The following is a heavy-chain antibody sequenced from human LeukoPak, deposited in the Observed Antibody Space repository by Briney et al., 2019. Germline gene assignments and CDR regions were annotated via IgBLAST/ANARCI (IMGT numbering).Heavy chain of an antibody. V-gene: IGHV4-38-2*02. Sequence: SETLSLTCTVSGYSISSGYYWGWIRQPPGKGLEWIGNIYHSGSTYYNPSLQSRVTISIDTSKNQFSLKLRFVTAADTAVYYCARPLYRVSLAYDAFDIWGQGTMVTVSS. CDR2: IYHSGST. CDR3: ARPLYRVSLAYDAFDI. CDR1: GYSISSGYY. D-gene: IGHD3-3*02. J-gene: IGHJ3*02.